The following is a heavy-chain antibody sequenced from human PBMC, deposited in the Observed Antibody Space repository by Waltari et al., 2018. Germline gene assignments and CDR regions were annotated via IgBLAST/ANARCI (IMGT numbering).Heavy chain of an antibody. Sequence: QVQLQESGPGLVKPSQTLSLTCPVSGGSISSGGYYWSWIRQHPGKGLEWIGYIYYSGSTYYNPSLKSRVTISVDTSKNRFSLKLSSVTAADTAVYYCARGGALYYFDYWGQGTLVTVSS. CDR1: GGSISSGGYY. V-gene: IGHV4-31*03. CDR3: ARGGALYYFDY. J-gene: IGHJ4*02. CDR2: IYYSGST. D-gene: IGHD3-16*01.